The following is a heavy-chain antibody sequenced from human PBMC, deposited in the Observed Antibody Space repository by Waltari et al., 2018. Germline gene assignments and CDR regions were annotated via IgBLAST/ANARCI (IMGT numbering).Heavy chain of an antibody. Sequence: QVQLVQSGPEMKRPGASVKVSCTASGYTFTAYGLSWVRQAPGQGLEWMGWIRAPNDKTNHAQKFQDRATMTTDTTTSTAYMELRSLRSDDTAVYYCARRFIGAFDIWGQGTMVTVSS. J-gene: IGHJ3*02. V-gene: IGHV1-18*04. CDR3: ARRFIGAFDI. CDR2: IRAPNDKT. D-gene: IGHD3-3*01. CDR1: GYTFTAYG.